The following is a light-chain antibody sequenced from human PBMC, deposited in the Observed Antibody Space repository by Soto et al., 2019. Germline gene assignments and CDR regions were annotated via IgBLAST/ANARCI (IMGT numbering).Light chain of an antibody. V-gene: IGKV1-5*03. Sequence: SQMPQSPSTLSASVGDRATITCRASQSISSWLAWYQQKPGKAPNLLIYMASTLQSGVPSRFSGSGSGTEFTLTISSLQPDDFATYYCQQYATYWTFGQGTKVDIK. CDR1: QSISSW. CDR3: QQYATYWT. J-gene: IGKJ1*01. CDR2: MAS.